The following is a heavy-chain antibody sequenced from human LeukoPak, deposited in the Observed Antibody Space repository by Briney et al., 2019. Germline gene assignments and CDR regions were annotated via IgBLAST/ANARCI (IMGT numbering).Heavy chain of an antibody. CDR1: GFTVSDYY. D-gene: IGHD6-19*01. J-gene: IGHJ6*02. CDR2: ISISGTTI. V-gene: IGHV3-11*01. Sequence: GGSLRLSCAAFGFTVSDYYMSWIRQAPGKGLEWVSYISISGTTIYYADSVKGRFTISRDNAKNSLYLQMNSLRAEDTAVYYCARESLSSGWYNYYYYGMDVWGQGTTVTVSS. CDR3: ARESLSSGWYNYYYYGMDV.